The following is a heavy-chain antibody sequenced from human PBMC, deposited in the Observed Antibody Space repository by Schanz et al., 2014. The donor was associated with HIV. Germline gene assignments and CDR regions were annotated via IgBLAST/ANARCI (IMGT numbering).Heavy chain of an antibody. CDR3: ARVYGDPLYHFDY. D-gene: IGHD4-17*01. J-gene: IGHJ4*02. Sequence: QVQLQESGPGLVKPSETLSLTCAVYGGSFRGYYWTWIRQFPGLGLEWIGGVRHIGGTNYNPSLKNRVPISSDTSKNQFSLRLSSVTAADTAVYYCARVYGDPLYHFDYWGQGTQVIVSS. V-gene: IGHV4-34*10. CDR1: GGSFRGYY. CDR2: VRHIGGT.